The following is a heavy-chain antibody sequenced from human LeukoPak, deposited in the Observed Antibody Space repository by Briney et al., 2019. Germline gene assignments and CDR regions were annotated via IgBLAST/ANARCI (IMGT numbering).Heavy chain of an antibody. CDR3: ARENWKSIDY. CDR1: GFTFSGSY. Sequence: PGGSLRLSCAASGFTFSGSYMSWIRQAPGKGLECISYISRSSSYTDYADSVKGRFTISRDNAKNSLYLQMNSLRAEDTAVYYCARENWKSIDYWGQGTLVTVYS. D-gene: IGHD1-1*01. J-gene: IGHJ4*02. V-gene: IGHV3-11*05. CDR2: ISRSSSYT.